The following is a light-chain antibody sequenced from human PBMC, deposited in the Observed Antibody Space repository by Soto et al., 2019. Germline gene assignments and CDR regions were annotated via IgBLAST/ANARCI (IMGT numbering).Light chain of an antibody. V-gene: IGKV3-15*01. J-gene: IGKJ1*01. CDR3: QQYNTWPRT. CDR2: DAS. CDR1: QSVRSY. Sequence: IVLTQSKVTLSFSPWERATLSCRASQSVRSYLAWYQQKPGQPPRLLIYDASTRATGIPARFSGSGSGTEFTLTISSLQSEDFAVYYCQQYNTWPRTFGQGTKVDIK.